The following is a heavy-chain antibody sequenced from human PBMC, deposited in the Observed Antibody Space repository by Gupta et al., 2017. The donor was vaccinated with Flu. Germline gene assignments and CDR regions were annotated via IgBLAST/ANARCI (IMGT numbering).Heavy chain of an antibody. J-gene: IGHJ6*03. D-gene: IGHD2-2*02. Sequence: EVQLVESGGALVQPGGSLRLPCKVSGFIFSNYEMTWVRQAPGKGLEWISYISSRGTIKYYADSVTGRFTISRDTAKNSLYLQMNSLRVEDTAVYYCARDDTSLSYRYMDVWGKGTTVTVSS. V-gene: IGHV3-48*03. CDR3: ARDDTSLSYRYMDV. CDR1: GFIFSNYE. CDR2: ISSRGTIK.